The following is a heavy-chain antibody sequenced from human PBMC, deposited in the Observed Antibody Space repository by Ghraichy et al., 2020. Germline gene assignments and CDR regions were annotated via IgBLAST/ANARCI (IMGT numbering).Heavy chain of an antibody. J-gene: IGHJ4*02. D-gene: IGHD6-13*01. CDR2: ISSSSSTI. CDR3: ARDPIAAASTRLDY. Sequence: GSLRLSCAASGFTFSSYSMNWVRQAPGKRLEWVSYISSSSSTIYYADSVKGRFTISRDNAKNSLYLQMNSLRAEDTAVYYCARDPIAAASTRLDYWGQGTLVTVSS. V-gene: IGHV3-48*01. CDR1: GFTFSSYS.